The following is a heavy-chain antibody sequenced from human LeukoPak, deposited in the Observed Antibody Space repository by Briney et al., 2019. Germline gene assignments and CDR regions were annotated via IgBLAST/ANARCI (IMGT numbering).Heavy chain of an antibody. CDR3: AKYMSSGSRTFDY. J-gene: IGHJ4*02. Sequence: PGGSLRLSCAASGFTFSHYAMTWVRQAPGKGLEWVSVIDSSGGGIHYADSVKGRFTISRDNSKNTLYLQMSSLRAEDTAVYYCAKYMSSGSRTFDYWGQGTLVTVSS. CDR2: IDSSGGGI. V-gene: IGHV3-23*01. D-gene: IGHD1-26*01. CDR1: GFTFSHYA.